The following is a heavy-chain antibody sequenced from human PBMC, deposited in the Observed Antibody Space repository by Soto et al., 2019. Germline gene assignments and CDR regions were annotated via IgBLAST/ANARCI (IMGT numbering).Heavy chain of an antibody. V-gene: IGHV1-46*01. CDR2: INPSGGST. Sequence: VASVKVSCKASGYTFTSYYMHWVRQAPGQGLEWMGIINPSGGSTSYAQKFQGRVTMTRDTSTSTVYMELSSLRSEDTAVYYCARDLGYCSSTSCYFLYGMDVWGQGTTVTVSS. CDR1: GYTFTSYY. D-gene: IGHD2-2*01. J-gene: IGHJ6*02. CDR3: ARDLGYCSSTSCYFLYGMDV.